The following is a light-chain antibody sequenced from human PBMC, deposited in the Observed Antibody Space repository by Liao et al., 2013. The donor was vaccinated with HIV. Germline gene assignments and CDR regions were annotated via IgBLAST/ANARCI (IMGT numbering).Light chain of an antibody. CDR3: QSADSSGSYRV. Sequence: SYELTQPPSVSVAPGKTARITCGGNNIGSKSVHWYQQRPGQAPLLVIYYDTDRPSGIPERFSGSSSGTTVTLTISGVQAEDEADYYCQSADSSGSYRVFGGGTKLTVL. CDR2: YDT. V-gene: IGLV3-21*01. J-gene: IGLJ3*02. CDR1: NIGSKS.